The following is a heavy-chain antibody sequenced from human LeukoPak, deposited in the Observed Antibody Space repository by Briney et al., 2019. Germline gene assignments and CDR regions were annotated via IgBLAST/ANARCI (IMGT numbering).Heavy chain of an antibody. CDR2: ISYDGSNK. CDR1: GLTFSSYA. J-gene: IGHJ4*02. V-gene: IGHV3-30-3*01. D-gene: IGHD3-3*01. Sequence: GRSLRLSCAASGLTFSSYAMHWVRQAPGKGLEWVAVISYDGSNKYYADSVKGRFTISRDNSKNTLYLQMNSLRAEDTAVYYCARESLEWLLSADYWGQGTLVTVSS. CDR3: ARESLEWLLSADY.